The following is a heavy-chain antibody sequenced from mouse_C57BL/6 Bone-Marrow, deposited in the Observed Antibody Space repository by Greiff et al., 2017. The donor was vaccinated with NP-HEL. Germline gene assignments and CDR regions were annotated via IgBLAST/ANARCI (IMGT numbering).Heavy chain of an antibody. CDR2: ISSGGSYT. CDR3: ARHYYGSNYWYFDV. J-gene: IGHJ1*03. V-gene: IGHV5-6*01. Sequence: ELKVVESGGDLVKPGGSLKLSCAASGFTFSSYGMSWVRQTPDKRLEWVATISSGGSYTYYPDSVKGRFTISRDNAKNTLYLQMSSLKSEDTAMYYCARHYYGSNYWYFDVWGTGTTVTVSS. CDR1: GFTFSSYG. D-gene: IGHD1-1*01.